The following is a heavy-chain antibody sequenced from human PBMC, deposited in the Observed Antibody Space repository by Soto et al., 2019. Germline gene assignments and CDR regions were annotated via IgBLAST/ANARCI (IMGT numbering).Heavy chain of an antibody. D-gene: IGHD3-10*01. CDR1: GYTFTGYY. CDR3: AEDRGGSYPYYGMDV. V-gene: IGHV1-2*02. Sequence: ASVKVSCKASGYTFTGYYMHWVRQAPGQGLEWMGWINPNSGGTNYAQKLQGRVTMTRDTSISTAYMELSRLRSDDTAVYYCAEDRGGSYPYYGMDVWGQGTTVTVSS. CDR2: INPNSGGT. J-gene: IGHJ6*02.